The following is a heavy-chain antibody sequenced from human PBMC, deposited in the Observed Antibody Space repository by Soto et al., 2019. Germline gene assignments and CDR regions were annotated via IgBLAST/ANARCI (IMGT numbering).Heavy chain of an antibody. V-gene: IGHV3-11*01. CDR2: IGTRGNTK. CDR1: GFTFGDYY. CDR3: ARDGTEYYGEYYDY. D-gene: IGHD4-17*01. Sequence: GGSLRLSCATSGFTFGDYYMSWIRQAPGKGLEWVSYIGTRGNTKYYADSVRGRFTISRDDAKNSLYPQMNSLRADDTAVYYCARDGTEYYGEYYDYWGQGIPVTVSS. J-gene: IGHJ4*02.